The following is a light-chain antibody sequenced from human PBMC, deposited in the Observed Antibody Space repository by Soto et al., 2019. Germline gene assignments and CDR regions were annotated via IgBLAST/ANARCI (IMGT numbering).Light chain of an antibody. Sequence: EIVLTQTPGTLCLSPGERATLSCRASQSLSSNYLAWYQQKPGQAPRLLIYGVSSRATGVPVSFSSSGAGAYFNLTISRLEPADFGVYYCQQYGSSHTFGQGTRLEIK. CDR3: QQYGSSHT. V-gene: IGKV3-20*01. CDR2: GVS. J-gene: IGKJ5*01. CDR1: QSLSSNY.